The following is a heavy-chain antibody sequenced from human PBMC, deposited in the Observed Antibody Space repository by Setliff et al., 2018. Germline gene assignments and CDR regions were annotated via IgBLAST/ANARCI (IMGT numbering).Heavy chain of an antibody. J-gene: IGHJ4*02. CDR2: VDRCGNT. V-gene: IGHV4-39*01. D-gene: IGHD3-22*01. Sequence: PSETLSLTCTLPGDSISRSTYYWGWIRQSPGKGLDWIGTVDRCGNTFYNPSLRSRVTISVDTSKNQISLKLTSVSAADTAVYYCARRDSTSYYGYSFDFWGRGTLVTVSS. CDR3: ARRDSTSYYGYSFDF. CDR1: GDSISRSTYY.